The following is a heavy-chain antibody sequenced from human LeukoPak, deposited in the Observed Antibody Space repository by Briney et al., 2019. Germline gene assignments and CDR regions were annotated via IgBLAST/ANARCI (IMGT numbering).Heavy chain of an antibody. D-gene: IGHD7-27*01. J-gene: IGHJ4*02. CDR3: ANEKANWGASDY. Sequence: GGSLRLSCAASGFIFTRSAMIWVRQAPGKGLEWVSAISGSGRSTFYADSVKGRFTISRDNSKNTLYLQMNSLRGEDTAVYYCANEKANWGASDYWGQGTLVTVSS. CDR2: ISGSGRST. V-gene: IGHV3-23*01. CDR1: GFIFTRSA.